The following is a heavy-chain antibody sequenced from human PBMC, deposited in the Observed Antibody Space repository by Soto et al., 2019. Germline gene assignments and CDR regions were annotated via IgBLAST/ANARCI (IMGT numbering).Heavy chain of an antibody. V-gene: IGHV1-18*01. CDR1: GYSFSSYG. D-gene: IGHD5-12*01. Sequence: ASVKVSCKASGYSFSSYGINWVRQAPGQGLEWMGWISAYNGNTNYAQKLQGRVTMTTDTSTSTAYMELRSLRSDDTAVYYCALGDGYNSAHWFDPWGQGTLVTVSS. J-gene: IGHJ5*02. CDR3: ALGDGYNSAHWFDP. CDR2: ISAYNGNT.